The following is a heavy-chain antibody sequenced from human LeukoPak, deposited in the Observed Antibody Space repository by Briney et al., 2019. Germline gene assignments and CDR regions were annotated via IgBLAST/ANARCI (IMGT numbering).Heavy chain of an antibody. CDR3: ASGASYCSSTSCYLRGYSNYYFDY. V-gene: IGHV4-31*03. CDR1: GGSISSGGYY. D-gene: IGHD2-2*01. Sequence: SETLSLTCTVSGGSISSGGYYWSWIRQHPGKGLEWIGYIYYSGSTYYNPSLKSRATISVDTSKNQFSLKLTSVTAADTAVYYCASGASYCSSTSCYLRGYSNYYFDYWGQGTLVTVSS. CDR2: IYYSGST. J-gene: IGHJ4*02.